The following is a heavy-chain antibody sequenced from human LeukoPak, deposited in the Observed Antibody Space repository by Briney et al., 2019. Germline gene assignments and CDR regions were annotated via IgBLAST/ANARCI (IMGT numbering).Heavy chain of an antibody. V-gene: IGHV4-59*08. J-gene: IGHJ5*02. CDR2: IYYSGST. CDR1: GGSISSYY. Sequence: PSETLSLTCTVSGGSISSYYWSWIRQPPGKGLEWIGYIYYSGSTNYNPSLKSRVTISVDTSKNQFSLKLSSVTAADTAVYYCARSRINRAWFDPWGQGTLVTVSS. D-gene: IGHD1-14*01. CDR3: ARSRINRAWFDP.